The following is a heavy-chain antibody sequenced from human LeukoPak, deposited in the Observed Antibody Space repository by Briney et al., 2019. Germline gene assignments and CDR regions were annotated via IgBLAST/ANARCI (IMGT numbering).Heavy chain of an antibody. V-gene: IGHV3-21*01. Sequence: GGSLRLSCAASGFTFSSYSMNWVRQAPGKGLEWVSSISSSSSYIYYADSVKGRFTISRDNSKNTLYLQMNSLRAEDTAVYYCAREALIDYGDYVHDAFDIWGQGTMVTVSS. D-gene: IGHD4-17*01. CDR2: ISSSSSYI. CDR1: GFTFSSYS. CDR3: AREALIDYGDYVHDAFDI. J-gene: IGHJ3*02.